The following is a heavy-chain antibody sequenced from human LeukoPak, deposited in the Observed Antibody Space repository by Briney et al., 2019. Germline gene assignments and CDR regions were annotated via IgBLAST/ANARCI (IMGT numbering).Heavy chain of an antibody. CDR2: IKQDGSEK. J-gene: IGHJ4*02. CDR3: ARVADCSGGSCYSGVVYFDY. CDR1: GFTFSSYW. V-gene: IGHV3-7*01. Sequence: GGSLRLSCAASGFTFSSYWMSWARQAPGKGLEWVANIKQDGSEKYYVDSVKGRFTISRDNAKNSLYLQMNSLRAEDTAVYYCARVADCSGGSCYSGVVYFDYWGQGTLVTVSS. D-gene: IGHD2-15*01.